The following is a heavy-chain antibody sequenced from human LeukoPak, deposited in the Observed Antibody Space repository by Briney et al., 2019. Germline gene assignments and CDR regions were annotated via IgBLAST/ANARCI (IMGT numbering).Heavy chain of an antibody. J-gene: IGHJ4*02. CDR1: GFTFSDYD. CDR2: ISKSGDNT. V-gene: IGHV3-23*01. CDR3: TKAPCSGDSCYHFDY. D-gene: IGHD2-15*01. Sequence: PGGSLRLSCAASGFTFSDYDMGWVRQAPGKGLEWVSTISKSGDNTYYADSVQGRFTISRDNSKNTVYLQMNSLRAEDTAVYYCTKAPCSGDSCYHFDYWGQGTLVTVSS.